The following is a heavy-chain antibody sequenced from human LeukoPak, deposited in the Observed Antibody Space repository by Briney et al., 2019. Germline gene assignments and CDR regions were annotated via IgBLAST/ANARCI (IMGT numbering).Heavy chain of an antibody. CDR2: ISGRGGST. V-gene: IGHV3-23*01. CDR3: ANQAPAYNYGIDV. Sequence: GGSLTLSCAASGFTFSSFAMSWVRQAPGKGLDWVSAISGRGGSTSYADSVKGRFTISRDNSKNTLFLQMSSLRAEDTAVYYCANQAPAYNYGIDVWGQGTTVTVSS. CDR1: GFTFSSFA. J-gene: IGHJ6*02.